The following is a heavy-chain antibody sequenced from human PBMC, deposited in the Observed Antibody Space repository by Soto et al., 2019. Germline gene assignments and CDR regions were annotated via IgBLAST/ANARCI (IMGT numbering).Heavy chain of an antibody. V-gene: IGHV1-3*01. CDR2: INAGNGNT. Sequence: ASVKVSCKACGYTFTSYAMHWVRQAPGQRLEWMGWINAGNGNTKYSQKFQGRVTITRDTSASTAYMELSSLRSEDTAVYYCARSLRAAAGSGLDYWGQGTLVTVSS. J-gene: IGHJ4*02. CDR1: GYTFTSYA. D-gene: IGHD6-13*01. CDR3: ARSLRAAAGSGLDY.